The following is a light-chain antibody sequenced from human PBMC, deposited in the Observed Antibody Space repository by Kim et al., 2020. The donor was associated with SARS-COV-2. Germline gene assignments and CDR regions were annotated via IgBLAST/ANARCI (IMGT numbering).Light chain of an antibody. CDR3: QHYDDLPLT. CDR1: QAVTNY. Sequence: GDTGTITFQASQAVTNYLNWVQQKLGKAPQLLIYDASTLETGVPSRFSGRGSWTEFTFTISSLQPEDVATYYCQHYDDLPLTFGGGSKV. CDR2: DAS. V-gene: IGKV1-33*01. J-gene: IGKJ4*01.